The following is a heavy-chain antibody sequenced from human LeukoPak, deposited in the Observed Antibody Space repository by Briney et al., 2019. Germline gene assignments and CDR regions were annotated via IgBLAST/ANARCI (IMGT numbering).Heavy chain of an antibody. CDR3: ARHSSSGWYDVDH. Sequence: SETLSLTCAVSAYSISSSNWWGWIRQSPGKGLEWIGYIYYSGSTYYNPSLKSRVTMSVDTSKNQFSLKVSSVTAVDTAVYYCARHSSSGWYDVDHWGQGTLVTVSS. J-gene: IGHJ4*02. D-gene: IGHD6-19*01. CDR2: IYYSGST. V-gene: IGHV4-28*01. CDR1: AYSISSSNW.